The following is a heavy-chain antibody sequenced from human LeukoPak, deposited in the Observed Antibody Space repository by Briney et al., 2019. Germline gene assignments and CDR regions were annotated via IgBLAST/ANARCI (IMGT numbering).Heavy chain of an antibody. CDR3: ARGYDSSGQLRY. CDR1: GGSISSSSYY. V-gene: IGHV4-39*07. Sequence: SETLSLTCTVSGGSISSSSYYWGWIRQPPGKGLEWIGSIYYSGSTYYNPSLKSRVTISVDTSKNQFSLKLSSGTAADTAVYYCARGYDSSGQLRYWGQGTLVTVSS. D-gene: IGHD3-22*01. J-gene: IGHJ4*02. CDR2: IYYSGST.